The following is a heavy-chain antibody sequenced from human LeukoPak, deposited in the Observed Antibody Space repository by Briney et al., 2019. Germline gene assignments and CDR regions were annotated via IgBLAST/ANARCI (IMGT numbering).Heavy chain of an antibody. CDR1: GFTFSSYG. CDR3: AKDRTVATHYFDY. CDR2: IRYDGSNK. Sequence: GESLRLSCAASGFTFSSYGMHWVRQAPGKGLEWVAFIRYDGSNKYYADSVKGRFTISRDNSENTLDLQMNSPRAEDTAVYYCAKDRTVATHYFDYWGQGTLVTVSS. J-gene: IGHJ4*02. D-gene: IGHD5-12*01. V-gene: IGHV3-30*02.